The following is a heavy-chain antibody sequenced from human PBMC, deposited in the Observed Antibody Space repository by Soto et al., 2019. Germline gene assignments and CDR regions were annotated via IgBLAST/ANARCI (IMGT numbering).Heavy chain of an antibody. CDR3: RPGHYSDY. V-gene: IGHV3-7*01. CDR2: IKEDGSGK. Sequence: PGGSLRLSCVDSGFTFSRLWLSWVRQAPGKGLEWVAKIKEDGSGKYYVDSVKGRFTISRDNAKSSVYLQMNSLRVEDTAVYFCRPGHYSDYWGQGIPVTVSS. J-gene: IGHJ4*02. CDR1: GFTFSRLW.